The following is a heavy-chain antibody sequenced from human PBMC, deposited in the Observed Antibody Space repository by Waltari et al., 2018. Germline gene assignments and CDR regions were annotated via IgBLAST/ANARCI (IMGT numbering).Heavy chain of an antibody. J-gene: IGHJ4*02. CDR2: SSSSGSTI. Sequence: EVQLVESGGGLVQPGGSLRLSCAASGFTFSSYEMNWVRQAPGKGLGWVSYSSSSGSTIYYADAVKGRFTISRDNAKNSLYLQMNSLRAEDTAVYYCARVGYSYGVYFDYWGQGTLVTVSS. CDR1: GFTFSSYE. V-gene: IGHV3-48*03. CDR3: ARVGYSYGVYFDY. D-gene: IGHD5-18*01.